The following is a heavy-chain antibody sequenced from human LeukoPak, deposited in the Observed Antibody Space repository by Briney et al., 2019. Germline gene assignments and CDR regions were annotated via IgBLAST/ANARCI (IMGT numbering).Heavy chain of an antibody. CDR2: ISYDGSNK. CDR1: GFTFSSYG. J-gene: IGHJ4*02. V-gene: IGHV3-30*03. CDR3: ARDSGFSGTQRGEY. D-gene: IGHD3/OR15-3a*01. Sequence: GGTLRLSCAASGFTFSSYGMTWIRQAPGKGLEWVAVISYDGSNKYYADSVKGRFTISRDNSKNTLYLQMNSLRAEDTAVYYCARDSGFSGTQRGEYWGQGTLVTVSS.